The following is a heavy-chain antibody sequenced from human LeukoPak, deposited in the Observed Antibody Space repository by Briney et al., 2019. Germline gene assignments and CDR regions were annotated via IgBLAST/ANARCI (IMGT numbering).Heavy chain of an antibody. CDR1: GYTLGNSG. CDR2: THAYNGNT. D-gene: IGHD2-2*01. J-gene: IGHJ4*02. Sequence: GASVNVSRKSSGYTLGNSGIGWVRPPAAQGLEWMGWTHAYNGNTIYADNCQDRPTMTTHTSTNTAYMELTSLRSDDTAVYYGAREERYCSSSRCFVGVGNDYWGQGTLVSVSS. CDR3: AREERYCSSSRCFVGVGNDY. V-gene: IGHV1-18*01.